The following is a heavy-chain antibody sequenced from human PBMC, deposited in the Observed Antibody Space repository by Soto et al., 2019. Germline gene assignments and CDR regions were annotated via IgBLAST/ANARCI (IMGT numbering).Heavy chain of an antibody. CDR1: GYSFTSLD. CDR2: MQPSSGRT. J-gene: IGHJ4*02. Sequence: ASVKVSCKASGYSFTSLDINWVRQTTGQGLEWTGWMQPSSGRTGYAQKFQGRVTMTRDTSINTAYMELSSLTSDDTAFYYCARGVTAGVDYWGQGTLVTVSS. V-gene: IGHV1-8*01. CDR3: ARGVTAGVDY. D-gene: IGHD1-26*01.